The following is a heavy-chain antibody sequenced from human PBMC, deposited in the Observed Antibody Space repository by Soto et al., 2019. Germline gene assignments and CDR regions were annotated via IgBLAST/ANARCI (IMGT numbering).Heavy chain of an antibody. CDR1: GGTFSSYT. CDR3: ARAVGYCSSTSCLYFDY. Sequence: QVQLVQSGAEVKKPGSSVKVSCKASGGTFSSYTISWVRQAPGQGLEWMGRIIPILGIANYAQKFQGRVTITADKSTSXGYMELSSLRSEDTAVYYCARAVGYCSSTSCLYFDYWGQGTLVTVSS. D-gene: IGHD2-2*01. V-gene: IGHV1-69*02. CDR2: IIPILGIA. J-gene: IGHJ4*02.